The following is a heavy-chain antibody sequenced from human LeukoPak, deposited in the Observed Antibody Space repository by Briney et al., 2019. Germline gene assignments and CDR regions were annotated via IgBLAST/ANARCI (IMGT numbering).Heavy chain of an antibody. J-gene: IGHJ4*02. Sequence: PGGSLRLSCAASGFTVASNHMSWVRQAPGKGLEWVSIIYSGGSTYYTDSVKGRFTISRDNSKNTLYLQMNSLRAGDTAVYYCEGSNNWYPGYYWGQGTLVTVSS. V-gene: IGHV3-53*01. CDR3: EGSNNWYPGYY. D-gene: IGHD2-2*01. CDR1: GFTVASNH. CDR2: IYSGGST.